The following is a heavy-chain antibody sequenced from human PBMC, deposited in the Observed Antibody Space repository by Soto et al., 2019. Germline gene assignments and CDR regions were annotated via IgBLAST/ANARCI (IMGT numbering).Heavy chain of an antibody. Sequence: GASVKVSCKASGYTFTSYDINWVRQATGQGLEWMGWMNPNSGNTGYAQKFQGRVTMTRNTSISTAYMELSSLRSEDTAVYYCARYSSSFESDYYYGMDVWGQGTTVTVS. V-gene: IGHV1-8*01. CDR3: ARYSSSFESDYYYGMDV. D-gene: IGHD6-13*01. J-gene: IGHJ6*02. CDR1: GYTFTSYD. CDR2: MNPNSGNT.